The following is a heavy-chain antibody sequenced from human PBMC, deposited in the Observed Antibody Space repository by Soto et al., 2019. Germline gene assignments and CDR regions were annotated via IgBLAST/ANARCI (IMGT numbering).Heavy chain of an antibody. CDR3: ARHVVVTIDGGNYFDF. Sequence: HLQLQESGPGLVKPSETLSLTCTVSGGSISTNTYYWGWIRQPPGKGLEWLGSVFFTGDTNYNPSLESRVTMSVDTSKNQFSLKLSSVTAADTALYYCARHVVVTIDGGNYFDFWGRGSLVTVSS. V-gene: IGHV4-39*01. CDR1: GGSISTNTYY. J-gene: IGHJ4*02. D-gene: IGHD2-21*02. CDR2: VFFTGDT.